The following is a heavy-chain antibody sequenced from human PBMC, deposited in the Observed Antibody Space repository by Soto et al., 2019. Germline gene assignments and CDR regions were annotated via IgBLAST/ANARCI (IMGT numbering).Heavy chain of an antibody. CDR1: GGSFSGYY. D-gene: IGHD3-9*01. J-gene: IGHJ2*01. CDR3: ARESHDILTGPPWVWYFDL. V-gene: IGHV4-34*01. CDR2: INDRGSI. Sequence: QVQLQQWGAGPLRPLETLSLTCGVSGGSFSGYYWAWIRQSPGKGLEWIGEINDRGSINYNPSLKSRVSSSGDTSKNHYSLNLRSVPAADTAVYYCARESHDILTGPPWVWYFDLWGRGTLVTVSS.